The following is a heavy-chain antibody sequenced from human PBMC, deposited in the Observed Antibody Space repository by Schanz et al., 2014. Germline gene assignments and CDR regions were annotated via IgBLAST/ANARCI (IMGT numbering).Heavy chain of an antibody. V-gene: IGHV3-30*03. J-gene: IGHJ4*02. CDR3: ARIGGSVFDY. Sequence: QVHLMASGGGVVQPGRSLRLSCAASGFTFSGNAMHWVRQAPGKGLEWVAVVSDDGNKKYYADSVKGRFTISRDNSNKTVDLQMNSLRAEDTAVYYCARIGGSVFDYWAQGTLVTVSS. CDR2: VSDDGNKK. D-gene: IGHD3-10*01. CDR1: GFTFSGNA.